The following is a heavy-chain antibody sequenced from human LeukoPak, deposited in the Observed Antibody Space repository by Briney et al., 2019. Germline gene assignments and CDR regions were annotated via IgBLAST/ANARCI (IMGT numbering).Heavy chain of an antibody. CDR2: IYTTGST. D-gene: IGHD1-26*01. V-gene: IGHV4-4*07. CDR1: GGSISSYY. J-gene: IGHJ4*02. Sequence: PSETLALTCTVSGGSISSYYWSWIRQPAGKGLEWIGRIYTTGSTNYNPSLKSRITMSVDTSKNQFSLKLSAVTAADTAVFYCARENSGSYREFDYWGQGTLVTVSS. CDR3: ARENSGSYREFDY.